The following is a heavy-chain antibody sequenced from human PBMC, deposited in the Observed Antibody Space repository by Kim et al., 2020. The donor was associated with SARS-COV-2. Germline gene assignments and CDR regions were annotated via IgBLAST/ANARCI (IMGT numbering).Heavy chain of an antibody. D-gene: IGHD2-2*01. CDR2: INPNSGGT. V-gene: IGHV1-2*02. CDR3: ARDQGPNCSSTSCYDRGYYYYYMDV. J-gene: IGHJ6*03. Sequence: ASVKVSCKASGYTFTGYYMHWVRQAPGQGLEWMGWINPNSGGTNYAQKFQGRVTMTRDTSISTAYMELSRLRSDDTAVYYCARDQGPNCSSTSCYDRGYYYYYMDVWGKGTTVTVSS. CDR1: GYTFTGYY.